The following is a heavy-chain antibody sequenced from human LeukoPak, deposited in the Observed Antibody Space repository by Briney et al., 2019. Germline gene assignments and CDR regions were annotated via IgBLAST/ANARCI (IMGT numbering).Heavy chain of an antibody. CDR1: GFTFSSYA. D-gene: IGHD6-19*01. CDR3: ARSDDESYSSGWYWFDP. J-gene: IGHJ5*02. CDR2: ISYDGSNK. V-gene: IGHV3-30-3*01. Sequence: GGPLRLSCAASGFTFSSYAMHWVRQAPGKGLEWVAVISYDGSNKYYADSVKGRFTISRDNSKNTLYLQMNSLRAEDTAVYYCARSDDESYSSGWYWFDPWGQGTLVTVSS.